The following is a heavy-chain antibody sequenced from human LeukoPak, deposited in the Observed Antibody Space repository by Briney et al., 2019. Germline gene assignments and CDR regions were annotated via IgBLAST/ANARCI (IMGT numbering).Heavy chain of an antibody. CDR2: IDPSDSYS. CDR1: GYTFTNYW. Sequence: PGESLKISCKGSGYTFTNYWISWVRQMPGKGLEWLGKIDPSDSYSNYSPSFQGHVTISADKSITTAYLQWSSLKASDTAIYYCARHSVVLLRPLDYWGQGTLVTVSS. V-gene: IGHV5-10-1*01. D-gene: IGHD4/OR15-4a*01. CDR3: ARHSVVLLRPLDY. J-gene: IGHJ4*02.